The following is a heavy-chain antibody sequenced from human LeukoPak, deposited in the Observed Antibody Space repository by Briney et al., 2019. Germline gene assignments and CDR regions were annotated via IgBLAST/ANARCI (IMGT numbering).Heavy chain of an antibody. CDR2: INPNSGGT. CDR1: GYTFTGYY. V-gene: IGHV1-2*02. CDR3: ARAGYSSSWLGSQVSSSI. D-gene: IGHD6-13*01. Sequence: GASVKVSCKASGYTFTGYYMHWVRQAPGQGLEWMGWINPNSGGTNYAQKFQGRVTMTRDTSISTAYMELSRLRSDDTAVYYCARAGYSSSWLGSQVSSSIWGQGTLVTVSS. J-gene: IGHJ4*02.